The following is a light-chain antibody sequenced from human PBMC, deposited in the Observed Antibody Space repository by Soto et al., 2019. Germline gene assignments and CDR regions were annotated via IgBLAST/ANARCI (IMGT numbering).Light chain of an antibody. V-gene: IGKV3-15*01. CDR2: GAS. J-gene: IGKJ1*01. CDR1: QGFTST. Sequence: EIVMTQSPATLSVSPGETATLSCRASQGFTSTVAWYQQKPGQAPRLLIYGASTRATAIPPRFSGSGSGTEFTLTISSLQSEDAAVYYCQHYNDWPTTFGEGTKVEIK. CDR3: QHYNDWPTT.